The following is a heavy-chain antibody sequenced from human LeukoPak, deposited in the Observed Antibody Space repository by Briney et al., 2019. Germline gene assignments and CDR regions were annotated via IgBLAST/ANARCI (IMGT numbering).Heavy chain of an antibody. CDR1: GFMFSGAA. CDR3: ARDRELST. CDR2: IGSSGLNT. V-gene: IGHV3-23*01. D-gene: IGHD3-16*02. J-gene: IGHJ3*01. Sequence: GGSLRLSCAASGFMFSGAAMTWVRQAPGKGLEWVSLIGSSGLNTYYADSVRGRFTISRDNSKSTLSLQMNSLRVEDTAMYYCARDRELSTWGLGKLVTVFS.